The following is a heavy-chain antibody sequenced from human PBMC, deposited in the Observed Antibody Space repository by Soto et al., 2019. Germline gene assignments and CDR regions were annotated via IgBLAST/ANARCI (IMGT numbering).Heavy chain of an antibody. CDR3: ASDRSHQSL. D-gene: IGHD1-26*01. V-gene: IGHV3-48*02. CDR1: GLAFSSYS. CDR2: ISGSTSTI. Sequence: SGGSLRLSCAASGLAFSSYSMNWVRQAPGKGLEWVSSISGSTSTIYYADSVKGRFTISRDNAKNSLYLQMNSLRDEDTSVYYCASDRSHQSLWGQGTLVTVSS. J-gene: IGHJ4*02.